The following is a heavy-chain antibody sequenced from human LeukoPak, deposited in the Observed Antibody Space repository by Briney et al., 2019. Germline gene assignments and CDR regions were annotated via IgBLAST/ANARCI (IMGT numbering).Heavy chain of an antibody. D-gene: IGHD2-21*01. Sequence: SETLSLTCAVSGGSFSSYYRNWIRQAPGKGLEWIGEITHHGRMNYSPSLKSRVFISEDTSERQFYLRLSSVTAADTAVYYCAPIFDDESDFVTRGQGNLVTVSS. CDR1: GGSFSSYY. V-gene: IGHV4-34*01. CDR3: APIFDDESDFVT. CDR2: ITHHGRM. J-gene: IGHJ4*03.